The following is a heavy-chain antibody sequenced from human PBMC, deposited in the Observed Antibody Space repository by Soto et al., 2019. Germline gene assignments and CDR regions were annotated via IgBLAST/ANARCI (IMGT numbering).Heavy chain of an antibody. CDR1: GFTFSSYG. J-gene: IGHJ5*02. D-gene: IGHD1-26*01. Sequence: GGSLRLSCAASGFTFSSYGMHWVRQAPGKGLEWVAVISYDGSNKYYADSVKGRFTISRDNSKNTLYLQMNSLRAEDTAVYYCAKGVGLGGATPATDWFDPWGQGTLVTVSS. V-gene: IGHV3-30*18. CDR2: ISYDGSNK. CDR3: AKGVGLGGATPATDWFDP.